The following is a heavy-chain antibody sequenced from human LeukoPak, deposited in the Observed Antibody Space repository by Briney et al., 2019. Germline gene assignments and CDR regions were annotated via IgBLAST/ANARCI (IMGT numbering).Heavy chain of an antibody. CDR1: GFTLSNYW. V-gene: IGHV3-7*03. J-gene: IGHJ4*02. Sequence: GGSLRLPCAASGFTLSNYWMSWVRQAPGKGLEWVANIKQDESEKYYVDSVKGRFTISRDNAKNSLYLQMNSLRAEDTAVYYCASVKGSGSSSWYSRYYFDYWGQGTLVTVSS. D-gene: IGHD6-13*01. CDR2: IKQDESEK. CDR3: ASVKGSGSSSWYSRYYFDY.